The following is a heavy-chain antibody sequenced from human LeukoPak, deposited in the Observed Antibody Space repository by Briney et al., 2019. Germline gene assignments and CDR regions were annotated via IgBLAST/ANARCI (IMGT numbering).Heavy chain of an antibody. CDR1: GFISNMYA. CDR3: AREGQWGPHSPGNYHYMDV. D-gene: IGHD6-19*01. V-gene: IGHV3-30*04. Sequence: PGRPLRLSCGASGFISNMYAIHWVRQAPGKGLEWVAVISYDGSDEKYADFVKGRFTISRDSSKNTLSLQMNSLRVEDTAVYYCAREGQWGPHSPGNYHYMDVWGRGTTVTVSS. J-gene: IGHJ6*03. CDR2: ISYDGSDE.